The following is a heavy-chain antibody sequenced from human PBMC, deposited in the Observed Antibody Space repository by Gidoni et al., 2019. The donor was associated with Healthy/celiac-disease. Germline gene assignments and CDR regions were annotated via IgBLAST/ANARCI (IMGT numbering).Heavy chain of an antibody. J-gene: IGHJ6*02. CDR3: AKDIRGSGGSPWYYYGMDV. CDR2: ISWNSGSI. D-gene: IGHD2-15*01. Sequence: EVQLVESGGGLVQPGRSLRLSCAASGFPFDDYAMHWVRQAPGKGLEWVSGISWNSGSIGYADSVKGRFTISRDNAKNSLYLQMNSLRAEDTALYYCAKDIRGSGGSPWYYYGMDVWGQGTTVTVSS. CDR1: GFPFDDYA. V-gene: IGHV3-9*01.